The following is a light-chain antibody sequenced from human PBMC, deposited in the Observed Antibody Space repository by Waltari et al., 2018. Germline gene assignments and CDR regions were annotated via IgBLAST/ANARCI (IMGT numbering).Light chain of an antibody. CDR1: QSLLHSNGYNY. CDR2: VGS. J-gene: IGKJ4*01. CDR3: MQALQTPLT. Sequence: DIVMTQSPLSLPVIPGEPASISCRSSQSLLHSNGYNYLDWYLPKPGQSPQLLISVGSKRASGVPDRCSGSGSGTDFTLKISRVEAEDVGVYYCMQALQTPLTFGGGTKVEIK. V-gene: IGKV2-28*01.